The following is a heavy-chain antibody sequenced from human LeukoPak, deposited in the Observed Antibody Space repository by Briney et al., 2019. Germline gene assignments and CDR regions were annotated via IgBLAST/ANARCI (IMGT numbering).Heavy chain of an antibody. CDR2: IYHSGST. J-gene: IGHJ4*02. CDR3: ARGMDTAMETIDY. V-gene: IGHV4-30-2*01. Sequence: SETLSLTCTVSGGSISSGSYYWSWIRQPPGKGLEWIGYIYHSGSTYYNPSLKSRVTISVDRSKNQFSLKLSSVTAADTAVYYCARGMDTAMETIDYWGQGTLVTVSS. D-gene: IGHD5-18*01. CDR1: GGSISSGSYY.